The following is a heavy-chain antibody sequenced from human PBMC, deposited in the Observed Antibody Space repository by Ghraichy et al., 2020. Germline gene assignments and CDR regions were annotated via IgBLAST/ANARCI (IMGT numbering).Heavy chain of an antibody. J-gene: IGHJ6*02. Sequence: GESLRLSCAASGFSLSNYGMYWVRQAPGKGLEWVALISYDGNNEYYADSVEGRFTISTDNSKNTLYLQMNSLRPEDTAVNYCAKDSHDSSGYYYYYGMDVWGQGTTVTVSS. V-gene: IGHV3-30*18. CDR3: AKDSHDSSGYYYYYGMDV. CDR1: GFSLSNYG. CDR2: ISYDGNNE. D-gene: IGHD3-22*01.